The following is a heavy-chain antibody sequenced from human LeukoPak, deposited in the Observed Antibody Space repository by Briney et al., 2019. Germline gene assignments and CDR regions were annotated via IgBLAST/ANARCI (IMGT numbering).Heavy chain of an antibody. D-gene: IGHD6-6*01. J-gene: IGHJ6*02. CDR1: GGTFSSYA. V-gene: IGHV1-69*01. Sequence: SVKVSCKASGGTFSSYAISWVRQAPGQVLEWMGGVIPIFGTANYAQKFQGRVTITADESTSTAYMELSSLRSEDTAVYYCARDEYSSSSEYYYYGMDVWGQGTTVTVSS. CDR2: VIPIFGTA. CDR3: ARDEYSSSSEYYYYGMDV.